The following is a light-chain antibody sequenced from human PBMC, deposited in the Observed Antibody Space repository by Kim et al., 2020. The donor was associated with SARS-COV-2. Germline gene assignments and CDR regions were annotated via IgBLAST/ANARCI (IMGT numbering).Light chain of an antibody. J-gene: IGKJ2*01. Sequence: EILMTQSPATLSVSPGERATLSCRASQSISNKLAWYQQKPGQAPRLLLYDTSTRATGIPARFSGSGSGTEFTLTISSLQSEDFAVYFCQQYNNWPYTFGQGTKLEI. CDR3: QQYNNWPYT. CDR2: DTS. V-gene: IGKV3-15*01. CDR1: QSISNK.